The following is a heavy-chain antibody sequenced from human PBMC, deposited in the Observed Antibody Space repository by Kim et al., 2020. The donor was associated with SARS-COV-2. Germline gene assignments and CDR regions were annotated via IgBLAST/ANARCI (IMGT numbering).Heavy chain of an antibody. CDR3: ARAFRGSSQHFDY. D-gene: IGHD3-10*01. J-gene: IGHJ4*02. Sequence: YADSVKGRFTITRDNSKNTLYLQMNSLRAEDTAVYYCARAFRGSSQHFDYWGQGTLVTVSS. V-gene: IGHV3-30*01.